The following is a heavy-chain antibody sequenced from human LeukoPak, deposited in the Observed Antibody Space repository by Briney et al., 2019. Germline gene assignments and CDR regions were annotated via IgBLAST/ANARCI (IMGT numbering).Heavy chain of an antibody. V-gene: IGHV3-33*01. D-gene: IGHD2/OR15-2a*01. CDR3: ARESTTLDY. CDR2: IWYDGSNK. Sequence: GGSERLFCTASGFTFSSYGMHWARQAPGKGLEWVAVIWYDGSNKFYADSVKGRFTISRDNSKNTLYLQMNSLRAEDTAVYYCARESTTLDYWGGGTRVPVSS. J-gene: IGHJ4*02. CDR1: GFTFSSYG.